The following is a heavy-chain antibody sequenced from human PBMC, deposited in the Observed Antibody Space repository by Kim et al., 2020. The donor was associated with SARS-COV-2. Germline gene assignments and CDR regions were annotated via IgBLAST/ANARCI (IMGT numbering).Heavy chain of an antibody. CDR3: ARGGRPGGGASDY. D-gene: IGHD3-16*01. J-gene: IGHJ4*02. CDR2: MNPITSDT. CDR1: GYTFSTYD. Sequence: ASVKVSCKASGYTFSTYDINWVRQATGQGLEWMGWMNPITSDTGYAQRFQGRVTLTRDTSLDTAYMELRSLRSEDTAVYYCARGGRPGGGASDYWGQGTLVTVSS. V-gene: IGHV1-8*01.